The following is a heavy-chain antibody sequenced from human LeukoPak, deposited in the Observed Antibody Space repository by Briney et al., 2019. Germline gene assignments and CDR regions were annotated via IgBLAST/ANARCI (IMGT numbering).Heavy chain of an antibody. CDR1: GGSISSYY. CDR2: IYYSGST. CDR3: ARATPAAAGTTSFDY. J-gene: IGHJ4*02. V-gene: IGHV4-59*01. Sequence: SETLSLTCTVSGGSISSYYWSWIRQPPGKGLEWIGYIYYSGSTNYNPSLKSRVTISVDTSKNQFSLKLSSVTAADTAVYYCARATPAAAGTTSFDYWGQGTLVTVSS. D-gene: IGHD6-13*01.